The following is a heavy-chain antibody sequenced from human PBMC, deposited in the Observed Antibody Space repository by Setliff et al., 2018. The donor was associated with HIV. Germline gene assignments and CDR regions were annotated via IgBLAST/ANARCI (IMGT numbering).Heavy chain of an antibody. CDR2: IDPEDGET. V-gene: IGHV1-69-2*01. CDR3: ATFLFRDSTDPYYRPPGDFPLYYFDY. CDR1: GYTLSEYY. D-gene: IGHD3-10*01. Sequence: ASVKVSCKASGYTLSEYYMHWVQQAPGKGLEWMGRIDPEDGETLYAEKFRGRVTMTADMSTNTAYSELGSLRSEDTAVYYCATFLFRDSTDPYYRPPGDFPLYYFDYWAQGTLVTVSS. J-gene: IGHJ4*02.